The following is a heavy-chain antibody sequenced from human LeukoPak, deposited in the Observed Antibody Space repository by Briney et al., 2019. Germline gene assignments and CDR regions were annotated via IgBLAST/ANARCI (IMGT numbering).Heavy chain of an antibody. V-gene: IGHV3-30-3*01. CDR3: ARDGSGAAADYQYYYGMDV. CDR1: GFTFSSSA. Sequence: GGSLRLSCAASGFTFSSSAFPWVRQAPGKGLEWVAVIAYDGSHKYSADSVKGRFTISRDNSKTTVYLQMNSLRTEDTAVYYCARDGSGAAADYQYYYGMDVWGQGTTVTVSS. CDR2: IAYDGSHK. D-gene: IGHD6-25*01. J-gene: IGHJ6*02.